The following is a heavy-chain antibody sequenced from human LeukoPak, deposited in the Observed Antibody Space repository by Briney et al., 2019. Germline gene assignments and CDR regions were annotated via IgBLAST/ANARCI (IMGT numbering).Heavy chain of an antibody. D-gene: IGHD2-2*01. Sequence: ASVKVSCKASGYTFTSYGISWVRQAPGQGLEWMGWISAYNGNTNYAQKLQGRVTMTTDTSTSTAYMELRSLRAEDTALYYCASGGFHCSSATCPPDWGQGTLVTVSS. V-gene: IGHV1-18*01. CDR2: ISAYNGNT. CDR1: GYTFTSYG. CDR3: ASGGFHCSSATCPPD. J-gene: IGHJ4*02.